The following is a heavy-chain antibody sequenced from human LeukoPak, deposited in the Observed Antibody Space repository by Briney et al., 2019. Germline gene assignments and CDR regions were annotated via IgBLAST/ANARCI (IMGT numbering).Heavy chain of an antibody. CDR2: IDLNGNVK. D-gene: IGHD3-22*01. Sequence: GGSLRLSCAASGFTFKDYGLSWVRQAPGKGLEWLSYIDLNGNVKYYIDSVKGRFTISRDNSKNTLYLQMNSLRAEDTAVYYCAKDPSENYYDSSGYYSPWGQGTLVTVSS. CDR1: GFTFKDYG. V-gene: IGHV3-23*01. CDR3: AKDPSENYYDSSGYYSP. J-gene: IGHJ5*02.